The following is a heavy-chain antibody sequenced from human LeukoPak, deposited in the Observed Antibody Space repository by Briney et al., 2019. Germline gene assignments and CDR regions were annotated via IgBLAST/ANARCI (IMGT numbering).Heavy chain of an antibody. D-gene: IGHD1-1*01. CDR2: ISHSGNT. V-gene: IGHV4-59*01. CDR1: GDSINKYF. Sequence: SETLSLTCTVSGDSINKYFWSWVRQSPGKGLEWIGYISHSGNTNYNPSLKSGVTILPKKSNKQLPLRLSSVTAADTAVYYCPRAGPDHLNWRYYVDFWGQGILVTVSS. J-gene: IGHJ4*02. CDR3: PRAGPDHLNWRYYVDF.